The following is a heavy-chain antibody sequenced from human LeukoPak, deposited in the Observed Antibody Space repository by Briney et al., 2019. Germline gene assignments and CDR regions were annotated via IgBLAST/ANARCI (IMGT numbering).Heavy chain of an antibody. Sequence: SETPSLTCTVSGGSISSGGYYWSWIRQHPGKGLEWIGYIYYSGSTYYNPSLKSRVTISVDTSKNQFSLKLSSVTAADTAVYYCARVDATVVTPDYWGQGTLVTVSS. CDR2: IYYSGST. CDR1: GGSISSGGYY. CDR3: ARVDATVVTPDY. J-gene: IGHJ4*02. V-gene: IGHV4-31*03. D-gene: IGHD4-23*01.